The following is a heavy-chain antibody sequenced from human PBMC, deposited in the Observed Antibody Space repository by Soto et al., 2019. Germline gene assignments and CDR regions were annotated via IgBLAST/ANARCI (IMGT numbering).Heavy chain of an antibody. V-gene: IGHV1-3*01. Sequence: ASVKVSCKASGYTFTSYAMHWVRQAPGQRLEWMGWINAGNGNTKYSQKFQGRVTITRDTSASTAYMELSSLRSEDTAVYYCARDLGYCTNGVCYPAWFDPWGQGTLVTVSS. CDR2: INAGNGNT. J-gene: IGHJ5*02. D-gene: IGHD2-8*01. CDR3: ARDLGYCTNGVCYPAWFDP. CDR1: GYTFTSYA.